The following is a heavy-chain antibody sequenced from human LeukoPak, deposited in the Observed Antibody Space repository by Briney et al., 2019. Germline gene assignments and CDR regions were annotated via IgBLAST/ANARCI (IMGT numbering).Heavy chain of an antibody. J-gene: IGHJ4*02. CDR2: ISVSGGTT. D-gene: IGHD2-15*01. CDR3: AKSGPRSGGRCDY. Sequence: GGSLRLSCAASGFTFSSYAMSWVRQAPGKGLEWVSSISVSGGTTYYADSVKGRFTISRDNPKTTLYLQVNSLRADDTAVYYCAKSGPRSGGRCDYWGQGTLVTVSS. V-gene: IGHV3-23*01. CDR1: GFTFSSYA.